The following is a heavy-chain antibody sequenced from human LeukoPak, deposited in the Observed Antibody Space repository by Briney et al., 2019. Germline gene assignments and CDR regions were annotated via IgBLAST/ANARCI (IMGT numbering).Heavy chain of an antibody. CDR2: ISAYNGNT. J-gene: IGHJ3*02. V-gene: IGHV1-18*01. CDR3: ARDEAAAGLDAFDI. CDR1: GYTFTSYG. Sequence: SVKVSCKASGYTFTSYGISWVRQAPGQGLEWMGWISAYNGNTNYAQKLQGRVTMTTDTSTSTAYMELRSLRSDDTAVYYCARDEAAAGLDAFDIWGQGTMVTVSS. D-gene: IGHD6-13*01.